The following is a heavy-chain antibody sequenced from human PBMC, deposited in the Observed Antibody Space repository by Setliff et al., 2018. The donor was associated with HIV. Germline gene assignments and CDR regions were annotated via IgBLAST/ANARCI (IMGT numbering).Heavy chain of an antibody. CDR3: ARDFLRSGYFDS. CDR2: IYYSGST. V-gene: IGHV4-31*03. J-gene: IGHJ4*02. Sequence: PSETLSLTCTVSGDSLSSDYYYWTWIRQYPEKGLEWIGYIYYSGSTLYNPSLRSRLSMSVDTSKNQFSLELSSVTAADTAVYFCARDFLRSGYFDSWGQGKLVTVSS. CDR1: GDSLSSDYYY. D-gene: IGHD4-17*01.